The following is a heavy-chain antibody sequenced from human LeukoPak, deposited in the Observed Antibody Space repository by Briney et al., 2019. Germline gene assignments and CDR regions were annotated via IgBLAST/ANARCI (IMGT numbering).Heavy chain of an antibody. D-gene: IGHD6-13*01. CDR1: GGSISSYY. J-gene: IGHJ6*02. V-gene: IGHV4-59*01. CDR2: IYYSGST. CDR3: ARGSSSWYPYYHYGMDG. Sequence: SETLSLTCTVSGGSISSYYWSWIRQPPGKGLEWIGYIYYSGSTNYNPSLKSRVTISVDTSKNQFSLKLSSVTAADTAVYYCARGSSSWYPYYHYGMDGGGQGTTVTVSS.